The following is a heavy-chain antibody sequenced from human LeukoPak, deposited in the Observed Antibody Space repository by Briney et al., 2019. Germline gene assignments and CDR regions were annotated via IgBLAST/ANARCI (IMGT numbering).Heavy chain of an antibody. D-gene: IGHD3-10*01. CDR2: IYGADST. Sequence: PGGSLRLSCAASGFTFSSFVLHWVRQAPGKGLEWVSIIYGADSTYYADSVKGRFTISRDNSKNTLYLQMNSLRAEDTAVYYCARSGFGVLYYYGMDVWGQGTTVTVSS. V-gene: IGHV3-NL1*01. CDR3: ARSGFGVLYYYGMDV. J-gene: IGHJ6*02. CDR1: GFTFSSFV.